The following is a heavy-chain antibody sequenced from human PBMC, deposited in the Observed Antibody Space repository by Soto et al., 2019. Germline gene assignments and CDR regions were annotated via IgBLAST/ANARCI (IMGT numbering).Heavy chain of an antibody. CDR2: IIPIFGTA. J-gene: IGHJ6*02. CDR1: GGTFSSYA. Sequence: QVQLVQSGAEVKKPGSSVKVSCKASGGTFSSYAISWVRRAPGQGLEWMGGIIPIFGTANYAQKFQGRVTITADESTSTIYMELSSLRSEDTAVYYCAREVAYCSSTSCYELGGSPMDVWGQGTTVTVSS. D-gene: IGHD2-2*01. CDR3: AREVAYCSSTSCYELGGSPMDV. V-gene: IGHV1-69*01.